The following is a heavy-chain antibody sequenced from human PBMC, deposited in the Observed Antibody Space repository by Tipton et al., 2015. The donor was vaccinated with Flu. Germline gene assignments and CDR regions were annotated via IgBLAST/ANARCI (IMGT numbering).Heavy chain of an antibody. CDR1: GFTFDDYA. D-gene: IGHD3-10*01. CDR2: ISWNSGSI. J-gene: IGHJ3*02. Sequence: SLRLSCAASGFTFDDYAMHWVRQAPGKGLEWVSGISWNSGSIGYADSVKGRFTISRDNAKNSLYLQMNSLRAEDTALYYCARLLKVGAFDIWGQGTMVTVSS. V-gene: IGHV3-9*01. CDR3: ARLLKVGAFDI.